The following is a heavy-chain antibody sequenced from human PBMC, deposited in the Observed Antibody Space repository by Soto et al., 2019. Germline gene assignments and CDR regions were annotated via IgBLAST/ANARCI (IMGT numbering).Heavy chain of an antibody. V-gene: IGHV4-34*01. J-gene: IGHJ4*02. CDR3: ARGGGARYYDSSGYYYFDY. Sequence: QVQLQQWGAGLLKPSETLSLTCAVYGGSFSGYYWSWIRQPPGKGLEWIGEINHSGSTNYNPSLKSRVNISVDTSKNQFSLKLSSVTAADTAVYYCARGGGARYYDSSGYYYFDYWGQGTLVTVSS. CDR1: GGSFSGYY. D-gene: IGHD3-22*01. CDR2: INHSGST.